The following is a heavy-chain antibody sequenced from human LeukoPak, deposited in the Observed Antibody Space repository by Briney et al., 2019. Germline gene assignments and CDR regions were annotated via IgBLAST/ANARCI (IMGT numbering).Heavy chain of an antibody. CDR3: ARNYGSGSYYPFDY. CDR2: ISYDGSNK. J-gene: IGHJ4*02. V-gene: IGHV3-30*03. D-gene: IGHD3-10*01. Sequence: GGSLRLSCAASGFTFSSYGMHWVRQGPGKGLEWVAVISYDGSNKYYVDSVKGRFTISRDNSKNTLYLQMNSLRAEDTAVYYCARNYGSGSYYPFDYWGQGTLVTVSS. CDR1: GFTFSSYG.